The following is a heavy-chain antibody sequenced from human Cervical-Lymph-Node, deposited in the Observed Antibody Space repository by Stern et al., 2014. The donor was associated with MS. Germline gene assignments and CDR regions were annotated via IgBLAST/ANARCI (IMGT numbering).Heavy chain of an antibody. J-gene: IGHJ6*02. Sequence: VQLVQSGAEVKKPGSSVTVSCKASGGTSTKYAISWARQAPGQGLEWMGGIMPIFRATYYAQRIQGRVTITADESTSTAYMELSSLTSEDTAIYYCSTYGDDFGMDIWGQGTTVTVSS. CDR2: IMPIFRAT. CDR3: STYGDDFGMDI. CDR1: GGTSTKYA. D-gene: IGHD4-17*01. V-gene: IGHV1-69*01.